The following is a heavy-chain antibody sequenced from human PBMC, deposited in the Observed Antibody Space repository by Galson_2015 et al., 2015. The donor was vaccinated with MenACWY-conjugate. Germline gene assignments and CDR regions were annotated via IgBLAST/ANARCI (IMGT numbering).Heavy chain of an antibody. CDR2: IYPSDSDT. Sequence: QSGAEVKKPGESLKISCKGSGYTFSTSWIAWVRQMPGRGLECLGIIYPSDSDTRYSPSFRGQVTISADKSINTAYLQWSSLAASDSAMYYCARQSKFNYFYGTDVPGHGTTVTVSS. CDR1: GYTFSTSW. V-gene: IGHV5-51*01. J-gene: IGHJ6*02. CDR3: ARQSKFNYFYGTDV. D-gene: IGHD5/OR15-5a*01.